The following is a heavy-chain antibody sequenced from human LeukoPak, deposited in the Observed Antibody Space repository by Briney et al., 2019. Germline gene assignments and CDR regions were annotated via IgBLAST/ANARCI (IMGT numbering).Heavy chain of an antibody. J-gene: IGHJ4*02. V-gene: IGHV3-7*01. CDR1: GFIFSNYW. Sequence: PGGSLRLSCAASGFIFSNYWMSWVRQAPGKGLEWVANIKQDGSEKYYVDSVKGRFTISRDNAKNSLCLQMNSLRAEDTAVYYCARRRYSYGFDYWGQGTLVTDSS. D-gene: IGHD5-18*01. CDR3: ARRRYSYGFDY. CDR2: IKQDGSEK.